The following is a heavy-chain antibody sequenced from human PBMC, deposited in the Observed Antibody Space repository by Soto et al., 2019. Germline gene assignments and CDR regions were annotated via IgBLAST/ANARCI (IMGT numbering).Heavy chain of an antibody. CDR3: AKDYSSRWTCMDV. CDR1: GFTFDDYA. D-gene: IGHD6-19*01. J-gene: IGHJ6*02. Sequence: GVSLRLSCAASGFTFDDYAMHWVRQAPGKGLEWVSGISWNSGSIGYADSVKGRFTISRDNAKNSLYLQMNSLRAEDTALYYCAKDYSSRWTCMDVWGQGTTVTVSS. V-gene: IGHV3-9*01. CDR2: ISWNSGSI.